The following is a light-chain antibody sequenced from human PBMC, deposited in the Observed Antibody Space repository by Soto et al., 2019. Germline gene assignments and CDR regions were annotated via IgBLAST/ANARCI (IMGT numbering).Light chain of an antibody. CDR2: AAS. J-gene: IGKJ1*01. CDR3: QQQSNWPRT. CDR1: QSISSY. V-gene: IGKV1-39*01. Sequence: DIQMTQSPSSLCASVGDRVTITCRASQSISSYLNWYQQKPGKAPKLLIYAASSLQSGVPSRFSGSGSGTDFTLTISSLQSEEFAVYYCQQQSNWPRTFGQGTKVDI.